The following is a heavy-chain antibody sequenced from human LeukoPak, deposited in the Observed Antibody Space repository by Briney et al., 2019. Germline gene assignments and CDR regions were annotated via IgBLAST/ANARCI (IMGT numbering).Heavy chain of an antibody. CDR2: IYYSGSN. V-gene: IGHV4-59*08. Sequence: SETLSLTCTVSGGSISSYYWNWIRQPPGKGLEWIGYIYYSGSNNYNPSLKSRVTISVDTSKNQFSLKLSSVTAADTAVYYCARQRLLLGDLFDPWGQGTLVTVSS. CDR3: ARQRLLLGDLFDP. CDR1: GGSISSYY. D-gene: IGHD2-21*01. J-gene: IGHJ5*02.